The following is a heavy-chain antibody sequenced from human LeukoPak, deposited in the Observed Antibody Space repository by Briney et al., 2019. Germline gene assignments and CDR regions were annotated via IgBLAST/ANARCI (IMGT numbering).Heavy chain of an antibody. J-gene: IGHJ3*02. D-gene: IGHD2-2*01. CDR2: FDPEDGET. V-gene: IGHV1-24*01. CDR3: ATGIPGAFDI. Sequence: ASVKVSCKASGYTLTQFSMHWVRQAPGKGLEWMGGFDPEDGETIYAQKFQGRVTMTEDTSTDTAYMELSSLRSEDTAVYYCATGIPGAFDIWGQGTMVTVSS. CDR1: GYTLTQFS.